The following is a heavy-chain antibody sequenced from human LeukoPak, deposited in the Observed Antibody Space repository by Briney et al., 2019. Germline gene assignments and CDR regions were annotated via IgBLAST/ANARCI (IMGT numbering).Heavy chain of an antibody. CDR2: IIPILGIA. J-gene: IGHJ5*02. CDR1: GGTFSSYT. Sequence: SVKVSCKASGGTFSSYTISWVRQAPGQGLEWTGRIIPILGIANYAQKFQGRVTITADKSTSTAYMELSSLRSEDTAVYYCAREDFGVVIHNWFDPWGQGTLVTVSS. D-gene: IGHD3-3*01. CDR3: AREDFGVVIHNWFDP. V-gene: IGHV1-69*04.